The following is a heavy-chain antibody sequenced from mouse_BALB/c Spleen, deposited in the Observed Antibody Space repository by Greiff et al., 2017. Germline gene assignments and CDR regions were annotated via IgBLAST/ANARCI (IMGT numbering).Heavy chain of an antibody. CDR3: TGRDY. CDR2: IYPSDSYT. J-gene: IGHJ4*01. V-gene: IGHV1-69*02. Sequence: VQLQQPGAELVRPGASVKLSCKASGYTFTSYWINWVKQRPGQGLEWIGNIYPSDSYTNYNQKFKDKATLTVDKSSSTAYMQLSSPTSEDSAVYYCTGRDYWGQGTSVTVSS. CDR1: GYTFTSYW.